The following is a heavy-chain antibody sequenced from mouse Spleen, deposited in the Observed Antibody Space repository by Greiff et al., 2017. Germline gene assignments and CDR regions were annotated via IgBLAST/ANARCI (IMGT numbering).Heavy chain of an antibody. J-gene: IGHJ2*01. Sequence: EVKLVESGPGLAKPSQTLSLTCSVTGYSITRDYWNWIREFPGNKLEYMGYISHSGSTYYNPSLRGRISISRDTSKNQYFLNLNSLTTEDTATYYCARSYYGRDYFDYWGHGTTLTVSS. CDR3: ARSYYGRDYFDY. V-gene: IGHV3-8*01. D-gene: IGHD1-1*01. CDR1: GYSITRDY. CDR2: ISHSGST.